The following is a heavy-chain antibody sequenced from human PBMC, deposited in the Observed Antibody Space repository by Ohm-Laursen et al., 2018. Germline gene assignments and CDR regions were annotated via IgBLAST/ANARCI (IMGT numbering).Heavy chain of an antibody. Sequence: SLRLSCSASGFTFSTYWMHWVRQAPGKGLVWVSRINSDGSSTSYADSVKGRFTISRDNAKNTLYLQMNSLRAEDAAVYYCARAAAGYDYWGQGTLVTVSS. V-gene: IGHV3-74*01. CDR2: INSDGSST. CDR3: ARAAAGYDY. D-gene: IGHD6-13*01. CDR1: GFTFSTYW. J-gene: IGHJ4*02.